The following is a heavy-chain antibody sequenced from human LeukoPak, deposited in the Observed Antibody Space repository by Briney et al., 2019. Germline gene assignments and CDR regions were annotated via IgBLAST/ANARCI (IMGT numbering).Heavy chain of an antibody. CDR3: ARGCPIGIVVVITSFDY. V-gene: IGHV4-34*01. CDR1: GGSFSGYY. CDR2: INHSGST. Sequence: PSETLSLTCAVYGGSFSGYYWSWIRQPPGKGLEWIGEINHSGSTNYNPSLKSRVTISVDTSKNQFSLKLSSVTAADTAVYYCARGCPIGIVVVITSFDYWGQGTLVTVSS. D-gene: IGHD3-22*01. J-gene: IGHJ4*02.